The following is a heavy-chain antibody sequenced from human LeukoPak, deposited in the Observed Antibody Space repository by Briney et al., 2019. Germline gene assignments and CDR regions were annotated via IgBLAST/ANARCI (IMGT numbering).Heavy chain of an antibody. CDR1: GFTFSSYA. D-gene: IGHD3-16*01. CDR3: AKVFTRYYFDY. CDR2: ISYDGSNK. J-gene: IGHJ4*02. Sequence: GGSLRLSCAASGFTFSSYAMHWVRQAPGKGLEWVAVISYDGSNKYYADSVKGRFTISRDNSKNTLYLQMNSLRAEDTAVYYCAKVFTRYYFDYWGQGTLVTVSS. V-gene: IGHV3-30-3*01.